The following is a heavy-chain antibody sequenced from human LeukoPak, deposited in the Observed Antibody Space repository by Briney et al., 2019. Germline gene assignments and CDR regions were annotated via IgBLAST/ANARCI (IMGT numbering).Heavy chain of an antibody. D-gene: IGHD2-15*01. V-gene: IGHV3-23*01. CDR3: AKGQGVAASYYYMDV. Sequence: GSLRLSCAASGFTFSSYAMSWVRQALGKGLEWVSAISGSGGSTYYADSVKGRFTISRDNSKNTLYLQMNSLRAEDTAVYYCAKGQGVAASYYYMDVWGKGTTVTVSS. CDR2: ISGSGGST. J-gene: IGHJ6*03. CDR1: GFTFSSYA.